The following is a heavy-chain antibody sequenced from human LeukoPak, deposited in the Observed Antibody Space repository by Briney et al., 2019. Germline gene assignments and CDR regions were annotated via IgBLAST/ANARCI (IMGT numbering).Heavy chain of an antibody. CDR3: ARESHVPYYYMDV. CDR1: GFTFSSYG. CDR2: IRYDGRNK. D-gene: IGHD6-6*01. V-gene: IGHV3-30*02. Sequence: GGSLRLSCAASGFTFSSYGMHWVRQAPGKGLEGVAFIRYDGRNKYYADSVKGRFTTSRDNSKNTLYLQMNSLRAEDTAVYYCARESHVPYYYMDVWGKGTTVTVSS. J-gene: IGHJ6*03.